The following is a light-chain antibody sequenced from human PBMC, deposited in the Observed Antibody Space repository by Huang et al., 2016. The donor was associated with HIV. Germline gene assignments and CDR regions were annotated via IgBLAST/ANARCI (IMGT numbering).Light chain of an antibody. Sequence: DIQMTQSPSTLSASVGDRVTITCQASQSISNSLAWYQQKAGKAPKLLIYKASTLQSGVPSRLSGSGSGTKFTLTISSLQPDDFATYYCQQYNSYPGTFGQGTTVEIK. CDR1: QSISNS. V-gene: IGKV1-5*03. CDR3: QQYNSYPGT. CDR2: KAS. J-gene: IGKJ1*01.